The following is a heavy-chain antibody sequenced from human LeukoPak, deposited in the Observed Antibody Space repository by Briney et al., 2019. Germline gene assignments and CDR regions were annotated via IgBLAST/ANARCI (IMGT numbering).Heavy chain of an antibody. CDR2: IWFDGSNT. D-gene: IGHD5-18*01. CDR1: GFIFSSYA. Sequence: PGRSLRLSCAASGFIFSSYAMHWVRQAPGKGPEWVAIIWFDGSNTYYAESVEGRFTISRDNPKNTLYLQMNSLRAEDTAVYSCARGLGYSYGYGIDYWGQGTLVIASS. CDR3: ARGLGYSYGYGIDY. V-gene: IGHV3-33*01. J-gene: IGHJ4*02.